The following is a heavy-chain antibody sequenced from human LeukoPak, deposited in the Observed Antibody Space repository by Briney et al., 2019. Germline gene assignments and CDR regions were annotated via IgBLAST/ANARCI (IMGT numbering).Heavy chain of an antibody. V-gene: IGHV3-20*01. D-gene: IGHD3-22*01. Sequence: GGSLRLSCAASGFTFSSYWMSWVRQAPGKGLEWVSGINWNGGSTGYADSVKGRFTISRDNAKNSLYLQMNSQRAEDTALYHCARAASDTMRALFDYWGQGTLVTVSS. CDR2: INWNGGST. CDR1: GFTFSSYW. CDR3: ARAASDTMRALFDY. J-gene: IGHJ4*02.